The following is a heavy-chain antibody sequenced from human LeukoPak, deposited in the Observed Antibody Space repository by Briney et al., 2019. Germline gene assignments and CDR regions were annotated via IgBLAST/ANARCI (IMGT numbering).Heavy chain of an antibody. CDR2: FDPEDGET. CDR3: ARGRVTMLEVFIREYGMDV. Sequence: ASVKVSCKVSGYTLTELSMHWVRQAPGKGLEWMGGFDPEDGETIYALKFQGRVTMTEDTSTDTAYMELSSLRSEDTAVYYCARGRVTMLEVFIREYGMDVWGQGTTVTVSS. D-gene: IGHD3-22*01. J-gene: IGHJ6*02. V-gene: IGHV1-24*01. CDR1: GYTLTELS.